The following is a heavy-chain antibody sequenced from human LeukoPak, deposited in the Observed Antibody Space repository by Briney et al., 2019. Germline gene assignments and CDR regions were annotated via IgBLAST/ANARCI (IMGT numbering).Heavy chain of an antibody. D-gene: IGHD1-26*01. CDR1: AAIFSSNA. CDR2: IQYDGSNK. J-gene: IGHJ4*02. CDR3: VLCLVGRTDPTTFDY. Sequence: GGSLRLSCTASAAIFSSNAMHWVRQAPGKGLEWVAFIQYDGSNKYYADSVKGRFTISRDNSKNTLYLQMSSLRTEDTALYYCVLCLVGRTDPTTFDYWGQGTLVTVSS. V-gene: IGHV3-30*02.